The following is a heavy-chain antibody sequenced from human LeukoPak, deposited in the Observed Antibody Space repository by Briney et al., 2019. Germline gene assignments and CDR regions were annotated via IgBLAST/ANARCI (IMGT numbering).Heavy chain of an antibody. V-gene: IGHV3-23*01. CDR3: AKESPQFDY. CDR1: GFTFSSYA. CDR2: ISAGGDIT. Sequence: GGSLRLSGTASGFTFSSYAMSWVRQAPGKGLEWISSISAGGDITHYADSMQGRFTISRDNSKNTLYLQMNSLRAEDTAVYYCAKESPQFDYWGQGTLVTVSS. J-gene: IGHJ4*02.